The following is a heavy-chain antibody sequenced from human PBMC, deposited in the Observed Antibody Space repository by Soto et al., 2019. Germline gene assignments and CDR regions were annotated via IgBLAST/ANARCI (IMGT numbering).Heavy chain of an antibody. CDR2: ISGSGNT. CDR3: AKRGPVITLEKYFDY. CDR1: GFAFKNYA. D-gene: IGHD2-21*01. Sequence: QPGGSLRLSCVASGFAFKNYAMTWVRQAPGKGLEWVSGISGSGNTYYADSVKGRFTISRDNPKNTLYLQMDSLRAEDTAVYYCAKRGPVITLEKYFDYWGQGTLVTVSS. V-gene: IGHV3-23*01. J-gene: IGHJ4*02.